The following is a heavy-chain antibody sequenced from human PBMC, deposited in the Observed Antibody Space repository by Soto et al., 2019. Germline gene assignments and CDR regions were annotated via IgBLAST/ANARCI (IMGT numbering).Heavy chain of an antibody. CDR1: GYSFTSYW. CDR2: IYPGDSDT. V-gene: IGHV5-51*01. CDR3: ARQRYDFWSGYRYYYYYGMDV. J-gene: IGHJ6*02. Sequence: PGESLKISCKGSGYSFTSYWIGWVRQMPGKGLEWMGIIYPGDSDTRYSPSFQGQVTISADKSISTAYLQWSSLKASDTAMYYCARQRYDFWSGYRYYYYYGMDVWGQGTTVTVSS. D-gene: IGHD3-3*01.